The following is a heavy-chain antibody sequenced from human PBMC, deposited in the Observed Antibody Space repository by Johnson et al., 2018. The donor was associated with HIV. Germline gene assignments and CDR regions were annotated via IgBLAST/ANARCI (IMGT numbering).Heavy chain of an antibody. CDR3: AKDQGFVYGGNSDAFDI. CDR2: ISISGDVT. Sequence: VESGGGLVQPGGSLRLSCAASGFTVSSNYMSWVRQAPGKGLEWVSTISISGDVTSFADSVKGRFTIARDNSRNTLYLQMNSLRAEDTAIYYCAKDQGFVYGGNSDAFDIWGQGTMVTVSS. J-gene: IGHJ3*02. CDR1: GFTVSSNY. V-gene: IGHV3-23*04. D-gene: IGHD4-23*01.